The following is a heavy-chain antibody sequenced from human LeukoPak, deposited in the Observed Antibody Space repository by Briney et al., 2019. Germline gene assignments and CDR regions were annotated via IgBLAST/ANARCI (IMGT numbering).Heavy chain of an antibody. CDR2: IYYSGST. V-gene: IGHV4-34*01. D-gene: IGHD3-16*02. CDR3: ARLHVWYDYVWGSYRYSSYYFDY. Sequence: SETLSLTCAVYDGSLSGFYWSWIRQPPGKGPEWIGSIYYSGSTYYNPSPKSRVPISVDTSKNQFSLKLSSVTAADTAVYYCARLHVWYDYVWGSYRYSSYYFDYRGQGTLATVSS. J-gene: IGHJ4*02. CDR1: DGSLSGFY.